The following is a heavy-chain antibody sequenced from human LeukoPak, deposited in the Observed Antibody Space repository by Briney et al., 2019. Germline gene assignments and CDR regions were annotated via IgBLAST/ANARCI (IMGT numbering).Heavy chain of an antibody. CDR3: ARGLGYYDSRGTYYFDY. Sequence: GGSLRLSCAASGFTFSSYATHWVRQAPGKGLEYVSAISGNGGSTYYANSVKGRFTISRDNSKNTLYLQMGSLRAEDMAVYYCARGLGYYDSRGTYYFDYWGQGTLVTVSS. J-gene: IGHJ4*02. V-gene: IGHV3-64*01. D-gene: IGHD3-22*01. CDR1: GFTFSSYA. CDR2: ISGNGGST.